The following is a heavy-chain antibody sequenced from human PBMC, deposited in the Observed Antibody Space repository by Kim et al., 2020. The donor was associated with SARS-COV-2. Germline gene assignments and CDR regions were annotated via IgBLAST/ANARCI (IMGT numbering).Heavy chain of an antibody. V-gene: IGHV3-11*01. J-gene: IGHJ4*02. CDR2: TV. D-gene: IGHD3-22*01. CDR3: ARESAYYYAY. Sequence: TVEYAASMKGRFTISRDDARNSLYLQLNSLRAEDTAIYYCARESAYYYAYWGQGTLVTVSS.